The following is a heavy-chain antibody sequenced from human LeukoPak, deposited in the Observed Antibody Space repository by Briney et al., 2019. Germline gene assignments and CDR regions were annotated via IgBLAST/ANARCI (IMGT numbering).Heavy chain of an antibody. J-gene: IGHJ5*02. D-gene: IGHD6-19*01. CDR2: TSTSGST. CDR1: GGSISSYY. Sequence: PSETLSLTCTVSGGSISSYYWSWIRQPAGKGLEWIGRTSTSGSTNYNPSLKSRVTMSVDTSKNQFSLKLSSVTAADTAVYYCARAGGIAVAGTLVSRWFDPWGQGTLVTVSS. V-gene: IGHV4-4*07. CDR3: ARAGGIAVAGTLVSRWFDP.